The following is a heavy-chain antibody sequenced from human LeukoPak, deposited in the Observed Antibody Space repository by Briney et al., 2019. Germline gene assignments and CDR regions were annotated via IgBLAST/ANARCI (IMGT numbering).Heavy chain of an antibody. CDR3: ARSMPGYYDILTGYSYYYFDF. CDR1: GFTFSSYD. D-gene: IGHD3-9*01. CDR2: IGTAGDT. V-gene: IGHV3-13*01. Sequence: PGGSLRLSCAASGFTFSSYDMHWARQATGKGLEWVSAIGTAGDTSYPGSVKGRFTISRDNAKNSLYLQMNSLRAGDTAVYYCARSMPGYYDILTGYSYYYFDFWGQGTLVTVSS. J-gene: IGHJ4*02.